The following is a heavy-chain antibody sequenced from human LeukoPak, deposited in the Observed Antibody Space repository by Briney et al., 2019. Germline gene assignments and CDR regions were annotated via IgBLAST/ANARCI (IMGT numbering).Heavy chain of an antibody. CDR2: INPNSGGT. V-gene: IGHV1-2*02. CDR3: ARRDPQLRQKYYYYYGMDV. Sequence: ASVKVSCKASGYTFTGYYMHWVRQAPGQGLEWMGWINPNSGGTNYAQKFQGRVTMTRDTSISTAYMELSRLRSDDTAVYYCARRDPQLRQKYYYYYGMDVWGQGTTVTVSS. J-gene: IGHJ6*02. CDR1: GYTFTGYY. D-gene: IGHD5-18*01.